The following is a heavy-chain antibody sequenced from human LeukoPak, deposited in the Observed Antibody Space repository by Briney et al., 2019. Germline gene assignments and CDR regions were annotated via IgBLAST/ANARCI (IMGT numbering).Heavy chain of an antibody. V-gene: IGHV5-51*01. CDR2: IYPGDSDT. CDR3: ARHPPNYYDSSGYPDY. J-gene: IGHJ4*02. Sequence: GESLKISFKGSGYSFTSYWIGWVRQMPGKGLGWMGIIYPGDSDTRYSPSFQGQVTISADKSISTAYLQWSSLKASDTAMYYCARHPPNYYDSSGYPDYWGQGTLVTVSS. D-gene: IGHD3-22*01. CDR1: GYSFTSYW.